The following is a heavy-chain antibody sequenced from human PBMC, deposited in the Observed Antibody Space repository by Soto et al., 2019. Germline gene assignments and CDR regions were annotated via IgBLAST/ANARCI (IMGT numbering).Heavy chain of an antibody. J-gene: IGHJ4*02. D-gene: IGHD4-17*01. CDR3: ARDVDADFRTDFDY. CDR1: GXTFTTYA. V-gene: IGHV3-23*01. Sequence: GGSLRLSCAASGXTFTTYAMNWVRQAPGKRLEWVSGISGRGDSTYYAGSVEGRFSVSRDNSKNTRYLQMNSLRAEDTALYYCARDVDADFRTDFDYWGRGTLVTVSS. CDR2: ISGRGDST.